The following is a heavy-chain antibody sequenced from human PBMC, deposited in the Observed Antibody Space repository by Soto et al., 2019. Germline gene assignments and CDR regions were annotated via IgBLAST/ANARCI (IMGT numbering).Heavy chain of an antibody. Sequence: QVEGQQAGPGLVKPSETLVLTCTVSSGPSRSHNWGWIRPPPGRGLEWIGYVYYNGGPSYNPTLKSRVTITADTSTNHISLTLRSVTAADTAVYYCVRQGIDYLHGLVDVWGQGTTVSVSS. D-gene: IGHD5-12*01. J-gene: IGHJ6*02. CDR2: VYYNGGP. V-gene: IGHV4-59*08. CDR1: SGPSRSHN. CDR3: VRQGIDYLHGLVDV.